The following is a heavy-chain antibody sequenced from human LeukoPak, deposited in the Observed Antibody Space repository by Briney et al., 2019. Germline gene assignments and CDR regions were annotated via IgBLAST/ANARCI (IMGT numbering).Heavy chain of an antibody. CDR1: GGSISSYY. CDR2: IYYSGST. J-gene: IGHJ4*02. V-gene: IGHV4-59*01. Sequence: SETLSLTCTVSGGSISSYYWSWIRQPPGKGLEWIGHIYYSGSTNYNPSLKSRVTISIDTSKNQFSLRLSSVTAADTAVYYCARGAAGYSCGWGQGTLVTASS. D-gene: IGHD5-18*01. CDR3: ARGAAGYSCG.